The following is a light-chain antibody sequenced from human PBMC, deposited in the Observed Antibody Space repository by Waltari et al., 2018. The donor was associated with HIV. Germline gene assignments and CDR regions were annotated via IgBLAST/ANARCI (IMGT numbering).Light chain of an antibody. CDR1: RPHIRAGFD. CDR3: QSYDMSQSGSLV. CDR2: DNN. J-gene: IGLJ2*01. Sequence: QSVLTQPPSVSWAPGQRVTIACTGTRPHIRAGFDATWYQQIPGNAPKLLIYDNNIRPSGVPDRFSGSKSGTSASLAITGLQSEDEADYYCQSYDMSQSGSLVFGGGTKLTVL. V-gene: IGLV1-40*01.